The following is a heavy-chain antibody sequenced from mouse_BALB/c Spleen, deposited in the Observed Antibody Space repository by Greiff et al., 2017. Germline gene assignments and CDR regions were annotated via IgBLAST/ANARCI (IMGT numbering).Heavy chain of an antibody. CDR1: GYSITSDYA. Sequence: DVQLQESGPGLVKPSQSLSLTCTVTGYSITSDYAWNWIRQFPGNKLEWMGYISYSGSTSYNPSLKSRISITRDTSKNQFFLQLNSVTTEDTATYYCARGNGNYAYWGQGTLVTVSA. J-gene: IGHJ3*01. V-gene: IGHV3-2*02. CDR2: ISYSGST. CDR3: ARGNGNYAY. D-gene: IGHD2-1*01.